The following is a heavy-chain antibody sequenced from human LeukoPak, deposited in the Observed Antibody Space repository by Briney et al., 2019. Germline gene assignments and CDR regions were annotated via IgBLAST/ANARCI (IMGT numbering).Heavy chain of an antibody. CDR1: GFTFDDYT. CDR3: VKSRSYYFDY. J-gene: IGHJ4*02. V-gene: IGHV3-43*01. CDR2: ISWDGGST. Sequence: GGSLRLSCAASGFTFDDYTMHCVRQAPGKGLEWVSLISWDGGSTYYADSVKGRFTISRDNSKNSLYLQMNSLRTEDTALYYCVKSRSYYFDYWGQGTLVTVSS.